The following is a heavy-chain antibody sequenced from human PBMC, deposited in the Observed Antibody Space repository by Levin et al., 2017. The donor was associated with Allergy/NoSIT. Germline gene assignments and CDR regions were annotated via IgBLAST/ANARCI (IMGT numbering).Heavy chain of an antibody. D-gene: IGHD4-23*01. CDR2: ISSGIYT. V-gene: IGHV3-23*01. Sequence: GGSLRLSCAASGFTFNNYAMSWVRQAPGKGLEWVSGISSGIYTYYADSVKGRFTISRDNSKNTLYLQMNSLRAEDTAVYYCANRKGGNSGEFAYWGQGTLVTVSS. J-gene: IGHJ4*02. CDR3: ANRKGGNSGEFAY. CDR1: GFTFNNYA.